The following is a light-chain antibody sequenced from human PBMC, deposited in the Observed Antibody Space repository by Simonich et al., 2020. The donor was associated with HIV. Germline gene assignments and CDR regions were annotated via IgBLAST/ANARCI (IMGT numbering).Light chain of an antibody. CDR3: QQYYSTPA. V-gene: IGKV4-1*01. CDR1: QSVLYSSNNKNH. CDR2: WTS. Sequence: DIVMTQSPDSLAVSLGERATINCKSHQSVLYSSNNKNHLAWYQQKPGQPPKLLIYWTSTRESGVPDRFSGSGSGTDFTLTISSLQAEDVAVYYCQQYYSTPAFGQGTKVEIK. J-gene: IGKJ1*01.